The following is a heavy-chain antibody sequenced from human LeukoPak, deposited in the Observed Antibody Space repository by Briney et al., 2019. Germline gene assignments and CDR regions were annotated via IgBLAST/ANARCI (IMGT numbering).Heavy chain of an antibody. D-gene: IGHD2-21*02. J-gene: IGHJ4*02. V-gene: IGHV4-59*12. CDR2: MYYSGST. CDR1: GDSISTYY. CDR3: ARGHCFGGDCYFEY. Sequence: PSEALSLTCTVSGDSISTYYWSWIRQPPGKGLEWIGYMYYSGSTNYNPSLKSRVTISLDTPKNQFSLKLSSVTAADTAVHYCARGHCFGGDCYFEYWGPGTLVTVSS.